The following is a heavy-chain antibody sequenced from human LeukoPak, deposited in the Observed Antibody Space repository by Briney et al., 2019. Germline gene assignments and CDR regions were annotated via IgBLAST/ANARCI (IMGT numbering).Heavy chain of an antibody. CDR2: ISGSGGST. CDR3: AKDRLWFGELLGVFDY. J-gene: IGHJ4*02. D-gene: IGHD3-10*01. Sequence: GGSLRLSCAASGFTFSSYAMSWVRQAPGKGLEWVSAISGSGGSTYYADSVKGRFTISRDNSKNTLYPQMNSLRAEDTAVYYCAKDRLWFGELLGVFDYWGQGTLVTVSS. CDR1: GFTFSSYA. V-gene: IGHV3-23*01.